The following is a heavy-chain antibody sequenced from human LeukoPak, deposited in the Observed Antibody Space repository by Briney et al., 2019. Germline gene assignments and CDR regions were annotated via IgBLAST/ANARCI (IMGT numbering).Heavy chain of an antibody. CDR3: ARDKRASNWFDP. J-gene: IGHJ5*02. CDR1: GGSFSGYY. CDR2: INHSGST. V-gene: IGHV4-34*01. Sequence: SETLSLTCAVYGGSFSGYYWSWIRQPPGKGLEWIGEINHSGSTNYNPSLKSRVTISVDTSKNQFSLKLSSVTAADTAVYYCARDKRASNWFDPWGQGTLVTVSS.